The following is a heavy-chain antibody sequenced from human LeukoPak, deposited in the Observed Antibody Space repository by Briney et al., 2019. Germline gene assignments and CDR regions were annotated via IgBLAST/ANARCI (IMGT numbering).Heavy chain of an antibody. CDR1: GVSISSGGYY. D-gene: IGHD3-3*01. J-gene: IGHJ4*02. CDR3: ARAGDPYDFSYYFDY. Sequence: SETLSLTCTVSGVSISSGGYYWSWIRQHPGKGLEWIGYIYYSGSTYYNPSLKSRVTISVDTSKNQFSLRLSSVTAADTAVYYCARAGDPYDFSYYFDYWGQGTLVTVSS. CDR2: IYYSGST. V-gene: IGHV4-31*03.